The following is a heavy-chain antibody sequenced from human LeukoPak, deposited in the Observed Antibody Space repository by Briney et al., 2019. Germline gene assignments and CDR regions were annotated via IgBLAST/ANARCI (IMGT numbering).Heavy chain of an antibody. Sequence: GGSLRLSCAASGFTFSSYSMNWVRQAPGKGLECVSSISSSSSYIYYADSVKGRFTISRDNAKNSLYLQMNRLRAEDTAVYYCARESRELLSHAFDIWGQGTMVTVSS. J-gene: IGHJ3*02. CDR2: ISSSSSYI. CDR3: ARESRELLSHAFDI. V-gene: IGHV3-21*01. D-gene: IGHD1-26*01. CDR1: GFTFSSYS.